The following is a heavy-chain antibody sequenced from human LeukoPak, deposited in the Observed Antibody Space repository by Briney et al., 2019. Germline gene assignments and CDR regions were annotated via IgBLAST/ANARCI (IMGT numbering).Heavy chain of an antibody. CDR1: GGSISSYY. CDR3: ARGLGAGWGSRSLYSSSFNYYYYGMDV. CDR2: IYYSGST. Sequence: PSETLSLTCTVSGGSISSYYWSWIRQPPGKGLEWIGYIYYSGSTNYNPSLKSRVTISVDTSKNQFSLKLSSVTAADTAVYYCARGLGAGWGSRSLYSSSFNYYYYGMDVWGQGTTVTVSS. J-gene: IGHJ6*02. V-gene: IGHV4-59*12. D-gene: IGHD6-6*01.